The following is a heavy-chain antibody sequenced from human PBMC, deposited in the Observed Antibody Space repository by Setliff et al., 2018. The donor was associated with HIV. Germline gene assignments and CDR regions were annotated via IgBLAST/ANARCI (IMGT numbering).Heavy chain of an antibody. D-gene: IGHD3-3*01. CDR1: GGSISSGGYY. J-gene: IGHJ4*02. Sequence: PSETLSLTCTVSGGSISSGGYYWSWIRQHPGKGLEWIGYISYSGGTYYNPSLKSRVTISIDTSKHQFSLKLTSVTAADTALYYCARDVMEYFGNYFDYWGQGALVTVSS. CDR2: ISYSGGT. V-gene: IGHV4-31*03. CDR3: ARDVMEYFGNYFDY.